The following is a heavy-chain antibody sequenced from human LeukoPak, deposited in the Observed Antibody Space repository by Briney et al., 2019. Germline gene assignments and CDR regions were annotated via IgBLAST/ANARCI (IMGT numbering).Heavy chain of an antibody. J-gene: IGHJ4*02. CDR3: ARQIASAGTAGFDF. CDR1: GGSISSYY. Sequence: SETLSLTCTVSGGSISSYYWSWIQQPAGKGLEWIGRIYSTGSTNYNPSLKSRVTMSVDTSKNQFSLRLRSVTAADTAVYHCARQIASAGTAGFDFWGQGALVTVSS. CDR2: IYSTGST. V-gene: IGHV4-4*07. D-gene: IGHD6-13*01.